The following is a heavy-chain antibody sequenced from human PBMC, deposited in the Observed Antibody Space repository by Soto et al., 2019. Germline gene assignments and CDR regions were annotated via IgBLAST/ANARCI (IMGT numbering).Heavy chain of an antibody. CDR3: AKGRPGGVYYGMDV. CDR2: LSWNTGSI. V-gene: IGHV3-9*01. D-gene: IGHD2-2*01. Sequence: VQLVESGGGLVQPGRSLRLSCAASGFTFDDYAMHWVRQAPGKGLEWVSGLSWNTGSIGYADYVKGRFTISRDNAKNSLYLQMNSLTPEDTALYYCAKGRPGGVYYGMDVWGQGTTVTVSS. CDR1: GFTFDDYA. J-gene: IGHJ6*02.